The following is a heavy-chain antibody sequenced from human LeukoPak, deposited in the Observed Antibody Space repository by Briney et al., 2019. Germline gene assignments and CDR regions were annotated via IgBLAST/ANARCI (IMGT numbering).Heavy chain of an antibody. Sequence: GGSLRLSCGASGFSFSNYSMHWVRQAPGKGLEWVAIVSFDGSDKYYADSVKGRFTISRDNSKNTLYLQMNSLRVEDTAVYYCARVPAADYYYYFHMDVWGKGTKVTVSS. CDR1: GFSFSNYS. V-gene: IGHV3-30*03. J-gene: IGHJ6*03. CDR3: ARVPAADYYYYFHMDV. CDR2: VSFDGSDK. D-gene: IGHD2-2*01.